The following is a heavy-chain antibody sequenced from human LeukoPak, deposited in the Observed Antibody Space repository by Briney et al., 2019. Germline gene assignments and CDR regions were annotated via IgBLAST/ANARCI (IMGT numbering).Heavy chain of an antibody. J-gene: IGHJ5*02. CDR3: SVGSRGTYIPTFDL. Sequence: GGSLRLSCTGSGLTFSDYTVSWVRQAPGRGLEWVGFIRSKAYGGTTAYAAAAKGTFTISRDDTKSIAYLQMNSLKTEDTAVSFCSVGSRGTYIPTFDLWGQGTLVTVAS. CDR1: GLTFSDYT. CDR2: IRSKAYGGTT. V-gene: IGHV3-49*04. D-gene: IGHD1-26*01.